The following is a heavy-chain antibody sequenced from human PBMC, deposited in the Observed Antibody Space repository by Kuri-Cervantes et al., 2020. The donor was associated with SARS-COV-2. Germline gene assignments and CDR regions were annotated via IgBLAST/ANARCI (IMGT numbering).Heavy chain of an antibody. CDR2: IDPSDSYT. V-gene: IGHV5-10-1*01. CDR3: ARALIVVVPAANSVEAAAHMQTYYYYGMDV. CDR1: GYSFTSYW. Sequence: GESLKISCKGSGYSFTSYWISWVRQMPGKGLEWMGRIDPSDSYTNYSPSFQGHVTISADKSISTAYLQWSSLKASDTAMYYCARALIVVVPAANSVEAAAHMQTYYYYGMDVWGQGTTVTGSS. D-gene: IGHD2-2*01. J-gene: IGHJ6*01.